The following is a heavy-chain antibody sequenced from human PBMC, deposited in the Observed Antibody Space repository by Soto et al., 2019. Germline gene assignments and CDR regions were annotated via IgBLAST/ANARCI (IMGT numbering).Heavy chain of an antibody. V-gene: IGHV1-8*01. CDR2: MNPNSGNT. CDR1: GYTFTSYD. D-gene: IGHD3-22*01. J-gene: IGHJ5*02. Sequence: QVQLVQSGAEVKKPGASVKVSCKASGYTFTSYDINWVRQATGQGLEWMGWMNPNSGNTGYAQKFQGRVTMTRNTSISTAYRELSSLRSEDTAVYYCARGTYYYDSSGYYFLGVDPWGQGTLVTVSS. CDR3: ARGTYYYDSSGYYFLGVDP.